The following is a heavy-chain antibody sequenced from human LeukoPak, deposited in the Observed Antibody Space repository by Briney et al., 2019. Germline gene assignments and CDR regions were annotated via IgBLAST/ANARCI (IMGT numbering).Heavy chain of an antibody. J-gene: IGHJ5*02. CDR2: IYYSGST. Sequence: SETLSLTCTVSGGSISSHYWSWIRQPPGKGLEWIGYIYYSGSTNYNPSLKSRVTISVDTSKNQFSLKLSSVTAADTAVYYCARRAIPHRFGPLGQGTLVTVSS. CDR1: GGSISSHY. V-gene: IGHV4-59*11. D-gene: IGHD2-21*01. CDR3: ARRAIPHRFGP.